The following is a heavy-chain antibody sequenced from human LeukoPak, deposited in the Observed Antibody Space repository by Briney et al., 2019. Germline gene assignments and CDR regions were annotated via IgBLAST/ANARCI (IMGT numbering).Heavy chain of an antibody. CDR3: ASGWYSMDV. CDR2: SSGSHGTT. Sequence: GGSLRLSCAASGFTFSNYGMSWVRQAPGKGLEWVSASSGSHGTTYYADSVKGRFTISRDNSKNTLYLQMNSLRAEDTAVYYCASGWYSMDVWGKGTTVTVSS. D-gene: IGHD6-19*01. CDR1: GFTFSNYG. J-gene: IGHJ6*04. V-gene: IGHV3-23*01.